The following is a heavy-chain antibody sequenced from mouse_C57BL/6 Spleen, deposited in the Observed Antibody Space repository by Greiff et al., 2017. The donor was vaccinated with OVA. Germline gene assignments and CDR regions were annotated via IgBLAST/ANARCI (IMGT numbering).Heavy chain of an antibody. V-gene: IGHV1-50*01. CDR3: ARRGGLRGGYFDY. CDR2: IDPSDSYT. D-gene: IGHD2-4*01. CDR1: GYTFTSYW. Sequence: QVQLQQSGAELVKPGASVKLSCKASGYTFTSYWMQWVKQRPGQGLEWIGEIDPSDSYTNYNQKFKGKATLTVDTSSSTAYMQLSSLTSEDSAVYYCARRGGLRGGYFDYWGQGTTLTVSS. J-gene: IGHJ2*01.